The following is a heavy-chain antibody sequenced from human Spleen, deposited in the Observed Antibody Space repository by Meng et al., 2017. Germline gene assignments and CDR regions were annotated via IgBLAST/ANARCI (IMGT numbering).Heavy chain of an antibody. D-gene: IGHD1-26*01. J-gene: IGHJ4*02. CDR3: ARDFGVGATSFLDY. CDR1: GYTFPDYW. V-gene: IGHV1-2*02. Sequence: ASVKVSCKASGYTFPDYWLHWVRRAPGQGLEWMGWINPNSGGTNYAQKFQGRVTMTRDTSISTAYMELSSLRSDDTAVYYCARDFGVGATSFLDYWGQGTLVTVSS. CDR2: INPNSGGT.